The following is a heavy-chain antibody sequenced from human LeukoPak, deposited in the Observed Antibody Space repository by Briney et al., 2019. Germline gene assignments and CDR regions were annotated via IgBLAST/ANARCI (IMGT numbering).Heavy chain of an antibody. D-gene: IGHD1-7*01. CDR3: AKDRATGTTYYYYYGMDV. V-gene: IGHV3-30*18. Sequence: PGGSLRLSCAASGFTFSSYGMHWVRQAPGKGLEWVAVISYDGSNKYYADSVKGRFTISRDNSKNTLYLQMNSLRAEDTAVYYCAKDRATGTTYYYYYGMDVWGQGTTVTVSS. J-gene: IGHJ6*02. CDR1: GFTFSSYG. CDR2: ISYDGSNK.